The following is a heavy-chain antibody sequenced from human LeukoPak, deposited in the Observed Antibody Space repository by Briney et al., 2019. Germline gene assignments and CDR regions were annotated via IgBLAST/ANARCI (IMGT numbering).Heavy chain of an antibody. D-gene: IGHD2-15*01. CDR2: INWNGGST. Sequence: GGSLRLSCAASGFTFDDYGMSWVRQAPGKGLEWVSGINWNGGSTGYADSVKGRFTISRDNAKNSLYLQMNSLRAEDTALYYCARALTATLDHWTYYYYMGVWGKGTTVTVSS. J-gene: IGHJ6*03. CDR1: GFTFDDYG. V-gene: IGHV3-20*04. CDR3: ARALTATLDHWTYYYYMGV.